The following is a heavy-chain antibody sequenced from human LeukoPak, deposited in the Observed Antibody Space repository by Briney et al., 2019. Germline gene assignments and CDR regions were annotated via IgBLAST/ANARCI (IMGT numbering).Heavy chain of an antibody. J-gene: IGHJ4*02. D-gene: IGHD6-19*01. CDR1: GFTFSIFW. V-gene: IGHV3-74*01. CDR3: ARRWAVAAVDY. Sequence: GGSLRLSCAASGFTFSIFWMHWVRRAPGKGPVWVSRINSDGSSTDYTDSVKGRFTISRDNAKNTLYLQMNSLRAEDTAVYYCARRWAVAAVDYWGQGTLVTVSS. CDR2: INSDGSST.